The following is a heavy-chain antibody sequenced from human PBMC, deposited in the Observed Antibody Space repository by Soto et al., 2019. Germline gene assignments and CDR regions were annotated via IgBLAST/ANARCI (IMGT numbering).Heavy chain of an antibody. CDR2: INPNSGGT. Sequence: VSCKASGYTFTGYYMHWVRQAPGQGLEWMGWINPNSGGTNYAQKFQGWVTMTRDTSISTAYMELSRLRSDDTAVYYCARDGVDIVATIPSAMYNWFDPWGQGTLVTVSS. CDR3: ARDGVDIVATIPSAMYNWFDP. CDR1: GYTFTGYY. D-gene: IGHD5-12*01. V-gene: IGHV1-2*04. J-gene: IGHJ5*02.